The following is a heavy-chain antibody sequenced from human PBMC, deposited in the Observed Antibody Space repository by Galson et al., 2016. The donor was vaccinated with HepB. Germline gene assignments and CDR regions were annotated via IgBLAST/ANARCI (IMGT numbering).Heavy chain of an antibody. J-gene: IGHJ4*02. CDR1: GGSMNGYF. Sequence: LSLTCTVSGGSMNGYFWNWIRQSAGKGLEWIGRIYFTGDANYNPSLKSRVTMSVDMSKNQFSLRLTSVTAADTAVYFCARESVAIAALDFWGQGTPVTVSA. V-gene: IGHV4-4*07. D-gene: IGHD6-6*01. CDR3: ARESVAIAALDF. CDR2: IYFTGDA.